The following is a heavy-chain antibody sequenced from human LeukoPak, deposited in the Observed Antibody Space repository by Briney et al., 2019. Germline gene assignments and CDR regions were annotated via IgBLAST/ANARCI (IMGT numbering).Heavy chain of an antibody. CDR3: ARSCSSTSCYLTDAFDI. D-gene: IGHD2-2*01. V-gene: IGHV5-51*01. CDR2: IYPGDSYI. Sequence: GESLKISCKGSGYSFTSYWNGWGRQRPGKGLEWVGIIYPGDSYIRYSPSFQGQVIISADKSISTAYLQWSSLKASDTAIYYCARSCSSTSCYLTDAFDIWGQGTMVTVSS. J-gene: IGHJ3*02. CDR1: GYSFTSYW.